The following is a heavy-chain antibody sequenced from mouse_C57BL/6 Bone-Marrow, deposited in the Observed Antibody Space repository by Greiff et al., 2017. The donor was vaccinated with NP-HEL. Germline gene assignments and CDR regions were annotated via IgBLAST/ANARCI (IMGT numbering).Heavy chain of an antibody. D-gene: IGHD4-1*01. J-gene: IGHJ2*01. V-gene: IGHV1-7*01. CDR1: GYTFTSYW. CDR2: INPSRGYT. Sequence: QVHVKQSGAELAKPGASVKLSCKASGYTFTSYWMHWVKQRPGQGLEWIGYINPSRGYTKYNQKFKDKATLTADKSSSTAYMQLSSLTYEDAAVYYCARLTGTRYFDDWGQGTTLTVSS. CDR3: ARLTGTRYFDD.